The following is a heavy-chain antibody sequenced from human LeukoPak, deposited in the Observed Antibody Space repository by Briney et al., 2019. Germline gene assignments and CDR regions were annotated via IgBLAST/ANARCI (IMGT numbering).Heavy chain of an antibody. CDR1: GYSISSGYY. V-gene: IGHV4-38-2*02. CDR2: IYHSGSV. J-gene: IGHJ4*02. D-gene: IGHD4-17*01. CDR3: VGDYDGDNGFDY. Sequence: SETLSLTCTVSGYSISSGYYWGRIRQPPGKGLEWIGSIYHSGSVYYTPYLESRATISVDTSRNEFSLTLTSMTAADTAVFFCVGDYDGDNGFDYWGPGALVTVSS.